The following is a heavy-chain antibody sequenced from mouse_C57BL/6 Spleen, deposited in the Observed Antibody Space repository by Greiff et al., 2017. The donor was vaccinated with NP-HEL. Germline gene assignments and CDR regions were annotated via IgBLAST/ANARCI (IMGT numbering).Heavy chain of an antibody. V-gene: IGHV1-15*01. CDR3: TRSAAVVEYFDG. J-gene: IGHJ1*03. CDR2: IDPETGGT. Sequence: QVQLQQSGAELVRPGASVTLSCKASGYTFTDYEMHWVKQTPVHGLEWIGAIDPETGGTAYNQKFKAKAILTADKSSSTAYMELRSLTSEDSAVYYCTRSAAVVEYFDGWGTGTTVTVSS. D-gene: IGHD1-1*01. CDR1: GYTFTDYE.